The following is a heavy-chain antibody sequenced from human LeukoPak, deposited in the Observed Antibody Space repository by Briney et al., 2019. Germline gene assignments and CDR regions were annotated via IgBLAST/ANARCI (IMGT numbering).Heavy chain of an antibody. V-gene: IGHV3-74*01. D-gene: IGHD3-3*01. CDR1: GFTFSTYW. Sequence: GGSLRLSCAASGFTFSTYWMHWVRQAPGRGLVWVSHIKSDGSSTSYADSVKGRFTISRDNAKNSLYLQMNSLRAEDTAVYYCAGGFGFLFEHWGQGTLVAVSS. J-gene: IGHJ4*02. CDR2: IKSDGSST. CDR3: AGGFGFLFEH.